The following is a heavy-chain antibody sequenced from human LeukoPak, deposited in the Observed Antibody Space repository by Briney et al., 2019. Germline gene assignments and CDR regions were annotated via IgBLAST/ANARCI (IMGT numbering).Heavy chain of an antibody. CDR3: AGLGYSGYGPRSRFDN. Sequence: RASVKVSCKASGGTFSNNAISWVRQAPGQGLEWMGGIIPRFTPNYAQHFQGRVTITTDEATTTAYLELSNLRSDDTAVYYCAGLGYSGYGPRSRFDNWGQGTLITVST. V-gene: IGHV1-69*05. J-gene: IGHJ4*02. CDR1: GGTFSNNA. CDR2: IIPRFTP. D-gene: IGHD5-12*01.